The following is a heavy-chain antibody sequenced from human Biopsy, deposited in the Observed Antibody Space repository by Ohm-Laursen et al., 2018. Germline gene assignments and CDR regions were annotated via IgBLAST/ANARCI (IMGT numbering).Heavy chain of an antibody. Sequence: SSVKVSCKASGGTSSNFAINWVRQAPGQGLECMGRIIPLIGLTNYAQKFQGRVTITADKFTNTVYMELSSLRSDDTAVYFCASGQGKPLGVRVITWSFDFWGQGTLVTVSS. CDR3: ASGQGKPLGVRVITWSFDF. D-gene: IGHD3-10*01. CDR1: GGTSSNFA. V-gene: IGHV1-69*04. J-gene: IGHJ4*02. CDR2: IIPLIGLT.